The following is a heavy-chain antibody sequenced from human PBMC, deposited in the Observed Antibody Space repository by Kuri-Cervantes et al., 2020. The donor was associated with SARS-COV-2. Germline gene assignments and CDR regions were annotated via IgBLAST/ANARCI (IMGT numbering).Heavy chain of an antibody. D-gene: IGHD1-14*01. CDR1: GASINGFF. CDR3: ARAKNRKEWFDP. V-gene: IGHV4-59*01. Sequence: SETLSLTCNVSGASINGFFWSWIRQPPGKGLEWIGYTYSSGSTNYNPSLKSRVTISVDTSKNQFSLKLSSVTAADTAVYYCARAKNRKEWFDPWGQGTLVTVSS. J-gene: IGHJ5*02. CDR2: TYSSGST.